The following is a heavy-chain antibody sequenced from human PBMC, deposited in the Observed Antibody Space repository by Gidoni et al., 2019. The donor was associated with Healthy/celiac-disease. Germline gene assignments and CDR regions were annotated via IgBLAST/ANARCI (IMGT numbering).Heavy chain of an antibody. D-gene: IGHD3-10*01. J-gene: IGHJ4*02. Sequence: QVQLQESGPGLVKPSGTLSLTCAVSGGPISSSNWWSWVRQPPGKGLEWIGEIYHSGSTNYNPSLRSRVTISVDKSKNQFSLKLGSVTAADTAVYYCARDHYGSGSYYDYWGQGTLVTVSS. V-gene: IGHV4-4*02. CDR3: ARDHYGSGSYYDY. CDR1: GGPISSSNW. CDR2: IYHSGST.